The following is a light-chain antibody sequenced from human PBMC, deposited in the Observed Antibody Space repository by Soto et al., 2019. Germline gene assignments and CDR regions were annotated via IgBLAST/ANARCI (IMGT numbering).Light chain of an antibody. CDR1: QKIESW. Sequence: DIQMTHFPWTLAPSVVDIVTIXFRASQKIESWVAWYQQKPGKAPKVLIYKASTLEVGVPSRFSGSGSGTEFTLSISSLQPDDFATYYCQQYENYFWTFGQGTKVDI. V-gene: IGKV1-5*03. CDR2: KAS. CDR3: QQYENYFWT. J-gene: IGKJ1*01.